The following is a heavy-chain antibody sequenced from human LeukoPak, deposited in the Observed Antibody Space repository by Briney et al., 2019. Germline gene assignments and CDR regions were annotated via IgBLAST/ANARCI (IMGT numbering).Heavy chain of an antibody. D-gene: IGHD3-10*01. CDR1: GYTFTSYG. Sequence: ASVKVSCKASGYTFTSYGISWVRQAPGQGLEWMGLISAYNGNTNYAQKLQGRVTMTTDASTSTAYMELRRLRSDDTAVYYCARAHYYGSGSYYMGSDYYYYYMDVWGKGTTVTVSS. V-gene: IGHV1-18*01. CDR2: ISAYNGNT. J-gene: IGHJ6*03. CDR3: ARAHYYGSGSYYMGSDYYYYYMDV.